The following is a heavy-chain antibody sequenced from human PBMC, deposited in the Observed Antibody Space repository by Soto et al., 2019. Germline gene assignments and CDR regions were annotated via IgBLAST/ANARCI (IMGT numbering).Heavy chain of an antibody. Sequence: PGGSLRLSCAASGFTFSSYGMHWVRQAPGKGLEWVAVISYDGSNKYYADSVKGRFTISRDNSKNTLYLQMNSLRAEDTAVYYCAKDQGYCGNDAFDIWGQGTMVTVSS. CDR2: ISYDGSNK. J-gene: IGHJ3*02. CDR1: GFTFSSYG. CDR3: AKDQGYCGNDAFDI. V-gene: IGHV3-30*18. D-gene: IGHD1-26*01.